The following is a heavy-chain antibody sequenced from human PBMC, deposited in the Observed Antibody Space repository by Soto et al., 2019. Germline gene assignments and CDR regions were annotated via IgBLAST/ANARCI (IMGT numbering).Heavy chain of an antibody. Sequence: PGGSLKLSCAASGFTFSSYEMNWFRRPPGKGLEWVSYISSSGSTIYYADSVKGRFTISRDNAKNSLYLQMNSLRAEDTAVYYCARPKYYYDSSGYLYYFDYWGQGTLVTVSS. D-gene: IGHD3-22*01. CDR3: ARPKYYYDSSGYLYYFDY. V-gene: IGHV3-48*03. CDR1: GFTFSSYE. CDR2: ISSSGSTI. J-gene: IGHJ4*02.